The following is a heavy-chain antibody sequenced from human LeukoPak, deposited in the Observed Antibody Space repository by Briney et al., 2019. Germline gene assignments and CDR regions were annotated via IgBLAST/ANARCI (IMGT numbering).Heavy chain of an antibody. Sequence: GGSLRLSCAASGFTFSSYAMHWVRQAPGKGLEWVAVISYDGSNKYYADSVKGRFTISRDNSKNTLYLQMNSLRAEDTAVYYCAKDGACCGGDCSAEYFQHWGQGTLVTVSS. V-gene: IGHV3-30*04. CDR1: GFTFSSYA. CDR2: ISYDGSNK. CDR3: AKDGACCGGDCSAEYFQH. D-gene: IGHD2-21*02. J-gene: IGHJ1*01.